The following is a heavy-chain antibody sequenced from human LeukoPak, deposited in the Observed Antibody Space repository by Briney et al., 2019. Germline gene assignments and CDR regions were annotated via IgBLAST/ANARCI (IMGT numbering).Heavy chain of an antibody. J-gene: IGHJ4*02. D-gene: IGHD3-10*01. CDR3: AREQYGSGNYHLDY. Sequence: PGGSLRLSCAASGFTFSSYWMSWVRQAPGKGLEWVANIKQDGSEKYYVDSVKGRFTISRDNAKNSLYLQMNSLRAEDTAVYYCAREQYGSGNYHLDYWGQGTLVTVSS. CDR2: IKQDGSEK. V-gene: IGHV3-7*01. CDR1: GFTFSSYW.